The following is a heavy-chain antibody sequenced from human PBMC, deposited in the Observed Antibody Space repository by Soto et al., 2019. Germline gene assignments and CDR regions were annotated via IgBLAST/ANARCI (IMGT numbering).Heavy chain of an antibody. CDR2: IYHTGTI. J-gene: IGHJ4*02. D-gene: IGHD3-10*02. CDR3: ARQNVQIGPGFFDY. CDR1: GGSIGSGNFY. Sequence: SEILSLACSVSGGSIGSGNFYWSWIRQPPGKGLEWLTSIYHTGTIYITPSLRSRLTISSDTSRNQFSLNLTSVTAADTALYFCARQNVQIGPGFFDYWGRGTLVTVS. V-gene: IGHV4-30-4*01.